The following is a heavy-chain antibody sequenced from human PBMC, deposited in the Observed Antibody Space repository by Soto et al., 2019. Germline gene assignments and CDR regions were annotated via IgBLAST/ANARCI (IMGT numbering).Heavy chain of an antibody. CDR1: GYTFTSYG. V-gene: IGHV1-18*01. J-gene: IGHJ6*03. CDR3: AGDWAVVVPAAMRTYYYMDV. CDR2: ISAYNGNT. Sequence: ASVKVSCKASGYTFTSYGISWVRQAPGQGLEWMGWISAYNGNTNYAQKLQGRVTMTTDTSTSTAYMELRGVRSDDTAVYYCAGDWAVVVPAAMRTYYYMDVWGKGTTVTVSS. D-gene: IGHD2-2*01.